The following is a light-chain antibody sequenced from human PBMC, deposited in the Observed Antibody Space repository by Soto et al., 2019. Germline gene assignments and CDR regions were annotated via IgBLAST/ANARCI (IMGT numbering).Light chain of an antibody. CDR2: AAI. J-gene: IGKJ4*01. V-gene: IGKV1-39*01. CDR1: QSISSY. CDR3: QQSYSAPLT. Sequence: DIQMTQSPSSLSASVGDSVTITCRASQSISSYLNWYQQKPGKAPRLLIYAAINLQGGVPSKFSGSASGTDFTLTISSLQPEDCATYYCQQSYSAPLTFGGGTKVEIK.